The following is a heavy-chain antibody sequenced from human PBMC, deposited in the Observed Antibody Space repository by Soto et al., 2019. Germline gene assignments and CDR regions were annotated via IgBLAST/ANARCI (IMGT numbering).Heavy chain of an antibody. CDR3: ARDTSSGCDR. CDR2: INKDGRER. J-gene: IGHJ5*02. CDR1: GFTFSNYW. V-gene: IGHV3-7*04. Sequence: EMQLVESGGGLVQPGGSLRLSCAVSGFTFSNYWMAWVRQAPGKGLEWVANINKDGRERYYVDSVKDRFTISRDNAKNSLYLQMNSLRSDDAAISYCARDTSSGCDRWGQGTLVTVSS. D-gene: IGHD3-22*01.